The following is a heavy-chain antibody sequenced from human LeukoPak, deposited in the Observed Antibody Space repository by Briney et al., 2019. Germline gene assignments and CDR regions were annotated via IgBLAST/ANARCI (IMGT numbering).Heavy chain of an antibody. CDR3: AKDISITGTTGGFDY. V-gene: IGHV3-43D*04. CDR2: ISWDGGST. CDR1: GFTFDDYA. J-gene: IGHJ4*02. Sequence: PGXSLRLSCAASGFTFDDYAMHWVRQAPGKGLEWVSLISWDGGSTYYADSVKGRFTISRDNSKNSLYLQMNSLRAEDTALYYCAKDISITGTTGGFDYWGQGTLVTVSS. D-gene: IGHD1-7*01.